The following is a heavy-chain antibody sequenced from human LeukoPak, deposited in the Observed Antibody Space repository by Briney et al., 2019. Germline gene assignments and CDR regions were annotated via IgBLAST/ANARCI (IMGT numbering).Heavy chain of an antibody. CDR3: ATGHSSGWYYFDY. D-gene: IGHD6-19*01. Sequence: ASVKVSCKVSGYTLTELSMHWVRQAPGKGLEWMGGFDPEDGETIYAQKFQGRVTVTEDTSTDTAYMELSSLRSEDTAVYYCATGHSSGWYYFDYWGQGTLVTVSS. CDR2: FDPEDGET. J-gene: IGHJ4*02. CDR1: GYTLTELS. V-gene: IGHV1-24*01.